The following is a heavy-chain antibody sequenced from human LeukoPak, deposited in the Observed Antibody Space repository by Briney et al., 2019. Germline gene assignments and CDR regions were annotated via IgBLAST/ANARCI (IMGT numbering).Heavy chain of an antibody. D-gene: IGHD4-17*01. CDR3: ARMGRGDQDWYFDL. CDR2: INTDGSIT. V-gene: IGHV3-74*01. CDR1: GFTFSDYW. Sequence: PGGSLRLSCAASGFTFSDYWIHWVRQAPGKGLVWVSRINTDGSITNYAGSVKGRFSISRDNAKNTLYLQMSSLRAEDTAEYYCARMGRGDQDWYFDLWGRGTLITVSS. J-gene: IGHJ2*01.